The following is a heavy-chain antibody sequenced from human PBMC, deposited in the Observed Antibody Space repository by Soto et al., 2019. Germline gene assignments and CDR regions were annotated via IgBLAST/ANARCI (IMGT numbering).Heavy chain of an antibody. V-gene: IGHV4-34*01. CDR1: GGSFSGYY. J-gene: IGHJ5*02. CDR3: AGAGSRITMVRGVIGSWFDP. CDR2: INHSGST. D-gene: IGHD3-10*01. Sequence: QVQLQQWGAGLLKPSETLSLTCAVYGGSFSGYYWSWIRQPPGKGLEWIGEINHSGSTNYNPSLKSRVTISVDTSKNQFSLKLSCVTAADTAVYYCAGAGSRITMVRGVIGSWFDPWGQGTLVTVSS.